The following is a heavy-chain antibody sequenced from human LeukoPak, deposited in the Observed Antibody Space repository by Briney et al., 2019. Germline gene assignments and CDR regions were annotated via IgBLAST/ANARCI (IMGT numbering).Heavy chain of an antibody. J-gene: IGHJ4*02. Sequence: GGSLRLSCAASGFTFSSYSMNWVRQAPGKGLERVSYISSSSSTIYYADSVKGRFTISRDNAKNSLYLQMNSLRAEDTAVYYCARTGDYGGLDYWGQGTLVTVSS. CDR1: GFTFSSYS. V-gene: IGHV3-48*01. CDR3: ARTGDYGGLDY. CDR2: ISSSSSTI. D-gene: IGHD4-23*01.